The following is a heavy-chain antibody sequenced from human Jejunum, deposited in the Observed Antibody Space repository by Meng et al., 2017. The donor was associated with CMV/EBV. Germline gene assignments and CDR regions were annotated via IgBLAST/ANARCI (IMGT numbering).Heavy chain of an antibody. CDR2: IKQDGSEK. D-gene: IGHD3-3*01. Sequence: WVRQAPGKGLEWVANIKQDGSEKHYVDSVKGRFTISRDNAKNSLYLQMNSLRVEDSAVYYCARGSYDYWSGHHNFWSGYLPYGMDVWGQGTTVTVSS. CDR3: ARGSYDYWSGHHNFWSGYLPYGMDV. J-gene: IGHJ6*02. V-gene: IGHV3-7*01.